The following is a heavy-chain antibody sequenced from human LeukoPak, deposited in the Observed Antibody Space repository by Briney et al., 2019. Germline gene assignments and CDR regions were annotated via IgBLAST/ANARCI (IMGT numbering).Heavy chain of an antibody. V-gene: IGHV4-34*01. CDR3: AREDQTELPRT. D-gene: IGHD5-24*01. CDR1: GGSFSGYY. CDR2: INHSGST. Sequence: SETLSLTCAVYGGSFSGYYWSWIRQPPGKGLEWIGEINHSGSTNYNPSLKSRVTMSVDTSKNQFSLKLSSVTAADTAVYYCAREDQTELPRTWGQGTLVTVSS. J-gene: IGHJ5*02.